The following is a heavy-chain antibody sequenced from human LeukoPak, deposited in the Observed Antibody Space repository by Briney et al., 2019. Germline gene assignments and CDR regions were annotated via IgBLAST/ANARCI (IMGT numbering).Heavy chain of an antibody. CDR3: ARREVLTGYTFVY. V-gene: IGHV4-39*07. D-gene: IGHD3-9*01. Sequence: SETLSLTCTVSGGSISSSSYYWGWIRQPPGKGLEWIGSIYYSGSTYYNPSLKSRVTISVDTSKNQFSLKLSSVTAADTAVYYCARREVLTGYTFVYWGQGTLVTVSS. CDR1: GGSISSSSYY. CDR2: IYYSGST. J-gene: IGHJ4*02.